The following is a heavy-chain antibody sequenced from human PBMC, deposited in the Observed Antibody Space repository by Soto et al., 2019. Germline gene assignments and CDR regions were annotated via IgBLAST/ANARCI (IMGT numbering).Heavy chain of an antibody. CDR1: GGSISSGGYY. J-gene: IGHJ3*02. Sequence: QVQLQESGPGLVKPSQTLSLTCTVSGGSISSGGYYWSWIRQHPGKGLEWIGYIYYSGSTYYNPSIKSRVTIAVDTSKNQCSLKLSSVTAADTAVYYCARCPYHYDFWSGYRTDDAFDIWGQGTMVTVSS. D-gene: IGHD3-3*01. CDR3: ARCPYHYDFWSGYRTDDAFDI. CDR2: IYYSGST. V-gene: IGHV4-31*03.